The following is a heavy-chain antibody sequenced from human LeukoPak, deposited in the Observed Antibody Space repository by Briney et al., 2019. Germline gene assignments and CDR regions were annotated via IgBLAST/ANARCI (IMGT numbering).Heavy chain of an antibody. CDR1: GGSISSGGYS. Sequence: PSESLSLTCAVSGGSISSGGYSWSWIRQPPGKGLEWFGYIYHSGSNYYNPSLKSRVTISVDRSKNQFSLKLSSVTAADTAVYYCARDYYDSSGYYYSSGAFDIWGQGTMVTVSS. D-gene: IGHD3-22*01. CDR3: ARDYYDSSGYYYSSGAFDI. J-gene: IGHJ3*02. CDR2: IYHSGSN. V-gene: IGHV4-30-2*01.